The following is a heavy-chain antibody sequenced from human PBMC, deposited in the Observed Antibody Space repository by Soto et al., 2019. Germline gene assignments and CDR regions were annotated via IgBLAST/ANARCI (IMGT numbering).Heavy chain of an antibody. D-gene: IGHD2-2*01. CDR2: IYPGDSDT. CDR1: GYSFTSYW. J-gene: IGHJ5*02. Sequence: PGVSLKISCKGSGYSFTSYWIGWVRQMHGKGLEWMGIIYPGDSDTRYSPSFQGQVTISADKSISTAYLQWSSLKASDTAMYYCVIYCNSRDCSSTSPTGFDPWGQGTLVTVSS. CDR3: VIYCNSRDCSSTSPTGFDP. V-gene: IGHV5-51*01.